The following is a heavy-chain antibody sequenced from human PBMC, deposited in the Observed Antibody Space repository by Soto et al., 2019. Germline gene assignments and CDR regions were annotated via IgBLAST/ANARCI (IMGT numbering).Heavy chain of an antibody. J-gene: IGHJ3*02. D-gene: IGHD2-2*01. CDR1: GFTVSSNY. Sequence: GGSLGLACAASGFTVSSNYMSWVRQAPGKGLEWVSVIYSGGSTYYADSVKGRFTISRDNSKNTLYLQMNSLRAEDTAVYYCARELGYCSSTSCSRDALDIWGQGTMDTVSS. CDR2: IYSGGST. CDR3: ARELGYCSSTSCSRDALDI. V-gene: IGHV3-66*01.